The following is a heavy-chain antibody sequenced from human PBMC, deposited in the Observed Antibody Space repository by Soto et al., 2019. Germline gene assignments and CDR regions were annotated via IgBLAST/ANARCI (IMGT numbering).Heavy chain of an antibody. D-gene: IGHD2-2*01. Sequence: VQLVESGGGLVQPGGSLRLSCAVSGFTSSSYWMNWVRQAPGKGLEWVALISYDGSNKYYADSVKGRFTISRDSSKNTLYLQMNSLRAADTAVYYCGRCTSTSCHLGSDYWGQGTLVTVSS. CDR3: GRCTSTSCHLGSDY. CDR1: GFTSSSYW. J-gene: IGHJ4*02. V-gene: IGHV3-30-3*01. CDR2: ISYDGSNK.